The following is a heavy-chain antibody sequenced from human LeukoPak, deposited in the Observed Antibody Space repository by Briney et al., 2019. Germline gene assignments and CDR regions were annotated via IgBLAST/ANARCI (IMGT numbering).Heavy chain of an antibody. CDR2: IKEDGSEK. Sequence: GGSLRLSCAASGFTFNRDWTAWVRQAPGKGLEWVANIKEDGSEKNYVDSVKGRFTISRDNAENSVYLQMNDLRAEDTGVYYCATKEPSTSGWSYWGQGTLVAVSS. D-gene: IGHD6-19*01. J-gene: IGHJ4*02. CDR3: ATKEPSTSGWSY. CDR1: GFTFNRDW. V-gene: IGHV3-7*01.